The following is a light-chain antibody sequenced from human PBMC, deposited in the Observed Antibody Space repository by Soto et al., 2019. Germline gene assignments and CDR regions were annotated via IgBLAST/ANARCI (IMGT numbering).Light chain of an antibody. CDR3: SSYTSSSPYV. CDR1: SSDVGGYNY. Sequence: QSVLTQPASVSGSPGQSITISCTGTSSDVGGYNYVSWYQQHPGKAPKLMIYEVSNRPSGVSNRFSGSKSGNTASLTLSGLQAEDEADYYCSSYTSSSPYVFGTVTKVTVL. J-gene: IGLJ1*01. CDR2: EVS. V-gene: IGLV2-14*01.